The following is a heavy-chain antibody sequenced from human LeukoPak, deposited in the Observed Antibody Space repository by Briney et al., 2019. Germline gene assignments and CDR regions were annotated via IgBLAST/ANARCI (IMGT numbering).Heavy chain of an antibody. J-gene: IGHJ4*02. CDR1: GFTFSSYS. CDR2: ISSSSSYI. V-gene: IGHV3-21*01. D-gene: IGHD3-22*01. Sequence: PGGSLRLSCAASGFTFSSYSMNWVRQAPGKGLEWVSSISSSSSYIYYADSVKGRFTISRDNAKNSLYLQMNSLRAEDTAVYYCARGGGADYYDSSGALDYWGQGTLVTVSS. CDR3: ARGGGADYYDSSGALDY.